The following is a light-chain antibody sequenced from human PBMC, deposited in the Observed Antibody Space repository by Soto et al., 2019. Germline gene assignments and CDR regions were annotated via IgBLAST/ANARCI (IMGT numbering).Light chain of an antibody. CDR2: AAS. V-gene: IGKV1-39*01. Sequence: DIQMTQSPSSLSASVGARVTITCRASQSISSYLNWYQQKPGKAPKLLIYAASSLQSGVPSRFSGSGSVTDFTLAISSLQPEDVVTDYCQQSYSTPLNLGGGTKVEIK. CDR3: QQSYSTPLN. J-gene: IGKJ4*01. CDR1: QSISSY.